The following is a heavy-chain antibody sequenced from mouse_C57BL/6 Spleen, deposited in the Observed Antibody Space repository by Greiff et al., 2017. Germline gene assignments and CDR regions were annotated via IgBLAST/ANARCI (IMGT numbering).Heavy chain of an antibody. CDR3: ARRTETAMDY. CDR2: ISSGSSTI. Sequence: EVQLVESGGGLVKPGGSLKLSCAASGFTFSDYGMHWVRQAPETGLEWVAYISSGSSTIYYADTVKGRFTSSRDTATNTLFLHMTSLRSEDTAMYYCARRTETAMDYWGQGTSVTVSS. CDR1: GFTFSDYG. V-gene: IGHV5-17*01. J-gene: IGHJ4*01.